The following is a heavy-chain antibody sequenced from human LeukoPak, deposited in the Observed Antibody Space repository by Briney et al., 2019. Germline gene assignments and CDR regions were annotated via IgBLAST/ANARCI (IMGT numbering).Heavy chain of an antibody. J-gene: IGHJ5*02. Sequence: SVMVSCKASGGTFSSYAISWVRQAPGQGLEWMGRIIPIFGTANYAQKFQGRVTITMDESTSTAYMELSSLRSEDTAVYYCAREDTDGGWFDPWGQGTLVTVSS. CDR1: GGTFSSYA. CDR2: IIPIFGTA. V-gene: IGHV1-69*05. D-gene: IGHD3-16*01. CDR3: AREDTDGGWFDP.